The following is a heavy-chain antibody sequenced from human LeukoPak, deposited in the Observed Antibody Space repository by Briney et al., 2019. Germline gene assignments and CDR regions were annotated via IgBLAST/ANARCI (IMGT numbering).Heavy chain of an antibody. J-gene: IGHJ6*03. V-gene: IGHV3-21*01. CDR1: ESLSRYA. Sequence: PGGSLRLSCSASESLSRYAMSWVRQAPGMGLEWVSSISSSGAYMYYADSVKGRFIISRDNARNSLYLQMNSLRAKDTATYYCARCALGVWADNYYMDVWGKGTTVTVSS. D-gene: IGHD3-16*01. CDR3: ARCALGVWADNYYMDV. CDR2: ISSSGAYM.